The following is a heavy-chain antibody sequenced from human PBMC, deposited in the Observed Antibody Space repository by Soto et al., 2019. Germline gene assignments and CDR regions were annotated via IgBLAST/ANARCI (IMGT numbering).Heavy chain of an antibody. CDR1: CYTFNSYV. D-gene: IGHD4-4*01. CDR3: ARDRGWLQSNWFAP. CDR2: ISAYNGNT. J-gene: IGHJ5*02. Sequence: SVKACCRASCYTFNSYVIILLLHELGQGLEWMGWISAYNGNTNYAQKLQGRVTMTTDTSTSTAYMELRSLRSDDTAVDYCARDRGWLQSNWFAPWGQGTLVTVSS. V-gene: IGHV1-18*04.